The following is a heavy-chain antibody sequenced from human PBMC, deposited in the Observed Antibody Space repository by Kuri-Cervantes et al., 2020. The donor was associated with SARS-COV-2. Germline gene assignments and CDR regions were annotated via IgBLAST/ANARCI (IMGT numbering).Heavy chain of an antibody. CDR2: IYYSGST. Sequence: GSLRLSCIVSSGSISNSNYYWSWIRQPPGKGLEWIGYIYYSGSTNYNPSLKSRVTISVDTSKNQFSLKLSSVTAADTAVYYCARLWGVYYYDSSGYGSPYSGSYYEWFDYWGHGTPVTVSS. J-gene: IGHJ4*01. D-gene: IGHD3-22*01. V-gene: IGHV4-61*05. CDR3: ARLWGVYYYDSSGYGSPYSGSYYEWFDY. CDR1: SGSISNSNYY.